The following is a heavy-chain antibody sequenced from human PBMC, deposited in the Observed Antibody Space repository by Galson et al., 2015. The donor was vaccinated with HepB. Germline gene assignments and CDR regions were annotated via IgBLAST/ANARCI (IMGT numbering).Heavy chain of an antibody. CDR1: GLTFRSYG. V-gene: IGHV3-33*06. CDR3: AKDEGKDILRFLEWFAFDY. J-gene: IGHJ4*02. CDR2: VWYDGSNK. D-gene: IGHD3-3*01. Sequence: SLRLSCAASGLTFRSYGMHWARQAPGKGLEWVAIVWYDGSNKYYADSVKGRFTISRDNSKNTLYLQMNSLRAEDTAVYYCAKDEGKDILRFLEWFAFDYWGQGTLVTVSS.